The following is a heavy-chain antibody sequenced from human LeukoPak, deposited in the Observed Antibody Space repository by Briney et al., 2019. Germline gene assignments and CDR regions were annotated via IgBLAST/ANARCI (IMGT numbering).Heavy chain of an antibody. CDR1: GFTVSSNY. CDR2: IYSGGST. V-gene: IGHV3-53*01. CDR3: ARAGKKGYYGPGRPIDY. J-gene: IGHJ4*02. Sequence: PGGSLRLSCAASGFTVSSNYMSWVRQAPGKGLEWVSVIYSGGSTYYADSVKGRFTISRDNSKNTLYLQMNSLRAEDTAVYYCARAGKKGYYGPGRPIDYWGQGTLVTVSS. D-gene: IGHD3-10*01.